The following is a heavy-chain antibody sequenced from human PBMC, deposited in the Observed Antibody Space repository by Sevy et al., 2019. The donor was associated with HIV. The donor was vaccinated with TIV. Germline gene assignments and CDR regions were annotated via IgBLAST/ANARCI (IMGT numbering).Heavy chain of an antibody. D-gene: IGHD3-10*01. V-gene: IGHV2-5*02. CDR2: IYWDDDT. CDR1: GFSLSTSGVG. J-gene: IGHJ4*02. CDR3: AHRRMVRGVITAPFDY. Sequence: SGPTLVKPTQTLTLTCTFSGFSLSTSGVGVGWIRQPPGKALEWLALIYWDDDTRYSPSLKSRLNITKDTSTNQVVLTMTNMDHVDTATYFCAHRRMVRGVITAPFDYWGQGTLVTVSS.